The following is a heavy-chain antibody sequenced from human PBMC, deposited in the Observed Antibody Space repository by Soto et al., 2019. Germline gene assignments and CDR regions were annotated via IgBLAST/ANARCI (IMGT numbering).Heavy chain of an antibody. J-gene: IGHJ5*02. Sequence: QVQLQESGPGLVKPSQTLSLTCSLSGGSINSDEFYWTWIRQSPGKGLAWIGYIYSSGRTHYNPSLKSRINISLDTSNNLLSLRLSSVTAADTAVYYCARMGLHLGELSRNWFDPWGRGTLVTVSS. CDR3: ARMGLHLGELSRNWFDP. CDR1: GGSINSDEFY. CDR2: IYSSGRT. V-gene: IGHV4-31*03. D-gene: IGHD3-16*02.